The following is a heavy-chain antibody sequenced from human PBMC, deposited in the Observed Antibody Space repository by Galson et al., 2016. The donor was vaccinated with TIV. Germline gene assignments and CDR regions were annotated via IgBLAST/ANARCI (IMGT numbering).Heavy chain of an antibody. V-gene: IGHV4-61*08. CDR2: IYYSGNT. D-gene: IGHD1-14*01. CDR1: AGSVNTNGNF. J-gene: IGHJ4*02. Sequence: SLTCTVSAGSVNTNGNFWSWIRLSPGKRLEWIGYIYYSGNTNIKPSLRSRVTMSVDVSLNQFSLKVSSVTAADTGVYYCARARNWKPTKWYFDSWGQGALVTVSS. CDR3: ARARNWKPTKWYFDS.